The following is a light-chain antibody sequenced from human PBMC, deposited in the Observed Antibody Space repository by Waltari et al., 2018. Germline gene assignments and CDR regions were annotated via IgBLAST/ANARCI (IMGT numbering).Light chain of an antibody. CDR3: QTWGFGIEV. V-gene: IGLV4-69*01. Sequence: QLVLTQPPSASASLGASVKLTCTLSSGHSAYAIAWHQQQPRKGPRYLMRVNSDGSHKRGDGVPDRCSGSSSGAERFLTISSLHSEDEADYFCQTWGFGIEVFGGGTKLTVL. CDR1: SGHSAYA. CDR2: VNSDGSH. J-gene: IGLJ3*02.